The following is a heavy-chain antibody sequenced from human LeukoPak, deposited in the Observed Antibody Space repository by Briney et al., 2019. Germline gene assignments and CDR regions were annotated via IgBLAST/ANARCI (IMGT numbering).Heavy chain of an antibody. D-gene: IGHD6-13*01. Sequence: PGGSLRLSCAASGFTFSSYWMHWVRQAPGKGLVWVSRINSDGSSTSYAQKFQGRVTMTRDMSTSTVCMELSSLRSEDTAVYYCAREFPGIAAAGTLTGTSRGYFDYWGQGTLVTVSS. V-gene: IGHV3-74*01. CDR3: AREFPGIAAAGTLTGTSRGYFDY. J-gene: IGHJ4*02. CDR1: GFTFSSYW. CDR2: INSDGSST.